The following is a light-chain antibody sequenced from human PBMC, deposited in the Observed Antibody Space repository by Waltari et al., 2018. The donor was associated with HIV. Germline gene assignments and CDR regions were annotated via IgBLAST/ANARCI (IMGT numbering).Light chain of an antibody. CDR1: QSIGSN. CDR2: YAS. V-gene: IGKV6-21*01. CDR3: HQSSSLPHT. J-gene: IGKJ2*01. Sequence: SVLTPSPAFLFVTPKEKVTITCRASQSIGSNLHWYQQKPDQSPKLLIKYASRSFSGVPSRFSGSGSGTDFTLTISRLETEDAATYYCHQSSSLPHTFGQGTKLEIK.